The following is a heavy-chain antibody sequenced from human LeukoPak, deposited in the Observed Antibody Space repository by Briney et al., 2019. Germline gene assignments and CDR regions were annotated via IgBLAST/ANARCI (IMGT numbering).Heavy chain of an antibody. CDR3: ARGAGNENNNGFDI. CDR1: GDSVSNNSTA. J-gene: IGHJ3*02. D-gene: IGHD1/OR15-1a*01. V-gene: IGHV6-1*01. Sequence: SQTLSLTCAISGDSVSNNSTAWNWIRQSPSRGLEWLGRTYYRSKWYNDYAVSVKSRITINPDTSKNQFSLQLSSVTPEDTAVYYCARGAGNENNNGFDIWGQGTLVTVSS. CDR2: TYYRSKWYN.